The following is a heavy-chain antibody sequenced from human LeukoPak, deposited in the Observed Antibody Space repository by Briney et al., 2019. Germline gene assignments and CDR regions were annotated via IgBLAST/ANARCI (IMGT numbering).Heavy chain of an antibody. CDR2: VYPGDSDT. V-gene: IGHV5-51*01. CDR3: ARVVNLSFDY. D-gene: IGHD2-15*01. Sequence: GESLKISCQGSGYSFTPYWLAWVRQVPGRALEWMGIVYPGDSDTRYSPSFEGQVTFSADKSINTAYLQWNSLKASDTAVYYCARVVNLSFDYWGQGTLVTASS. J-gene: IGHJ4*02. CDR1: GYSFTPYW.